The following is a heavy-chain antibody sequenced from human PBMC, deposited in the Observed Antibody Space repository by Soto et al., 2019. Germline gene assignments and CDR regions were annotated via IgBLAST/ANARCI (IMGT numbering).Heavy chain of an antibody. CDR1: GFTFSSYT. CDR2: ISSSGSTI. D-gene: IGHD2-8*01. V-gene: IGHV3-48*02. Sequence: EVQLVESGGGLVQPGGSLRLSCAASGFTFSSYTMNWVRQAPGKGLEWVSYISSSGSTIYYADSVKGRFTISRDNAKNSLYLQMNSLRDEDTAVYYCARDLRMVYAIDFDYWGQGTLVTVSS. CDR3: ARDLRMVYAIDFDY. J-gene: IGHJ4*02.